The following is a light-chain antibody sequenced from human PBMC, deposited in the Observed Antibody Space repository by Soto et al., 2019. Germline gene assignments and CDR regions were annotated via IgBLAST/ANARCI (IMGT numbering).Light chain of an antibody. Sequence: QSVLAQPSSVSGSPGQSITISCTGTSTDVGGYNYVSWYQHHPGKGPKLIIYEVNNRPSGVSDRFSGSKSGNEASLTISNLEAEDESDYYCGSYTSTDTPFVCGTGTKVTVL. J-gene: IGLJ1*01. CDR1: STDVGGYNY. CDR2: EVN. V-gene: IGLV2-14*01. CDR3: GSYTSTDTPFV.